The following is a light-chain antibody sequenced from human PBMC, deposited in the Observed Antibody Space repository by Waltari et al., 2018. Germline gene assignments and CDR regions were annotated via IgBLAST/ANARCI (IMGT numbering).Light chain of an antibody. CDR2: EAS. V-gene: IGKV1-5*03. CDR3: QHYNIYPVM. CDR1: QSISDW. J-gene: IGKJ5*01. Sequence: DIQMTQSPSTLSASVGDRVTITCRASQSISDWVAWYQHKPGKAPNLLIYEASSLESGVPSRFSGSRSGAEFTLTISSLQPDDFATYYCQHYNIYPVMFGQGTRLEIK.